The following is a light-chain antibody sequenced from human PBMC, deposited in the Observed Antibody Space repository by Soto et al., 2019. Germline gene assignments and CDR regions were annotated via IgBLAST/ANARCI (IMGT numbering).Light chain of an antibody. CDR3: SSYTSSGTFV. Sequence: VLTQPSSVSGSPGQSITISCTGTSSDVGGYNYVSWYQQHPGKAPKLMIYEVTSRPSGVSNRFSGSKSVNTASLTISGLQAEDEADYYCSSYTSSGTFVFGTGTKVTVL. V-gene: IGLV2-14*01. CDR1: SSDVGGYNY. J-gene: IGLJ1*01. CDR2: EVT.